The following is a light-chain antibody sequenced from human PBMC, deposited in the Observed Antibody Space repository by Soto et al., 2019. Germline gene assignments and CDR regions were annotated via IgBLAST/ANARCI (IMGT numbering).Light chain of an antibody. CDR1: SSDVGTYSL. J-gene: IGLJ1*01. CDR2: EGS. V-gene: IGLV2-14*02. CDR3: SSYTSTSTPCV. Sequence: QSALTQPASVSGSPGQSIIISCTAASSDVGTYSLVSWYQQHPGKAPKLMIYEGSRRPSGVSNRFSGSTSDNTASLTISGLQPEDEADYYCSSYTSTSTPCVFGTGTKLTVL.